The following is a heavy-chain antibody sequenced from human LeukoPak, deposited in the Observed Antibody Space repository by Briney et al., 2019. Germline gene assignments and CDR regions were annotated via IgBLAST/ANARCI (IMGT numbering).Heavy chain of an antibody. CDR1: GGSISSYY. D-gene: IGHD1-14*01. J-gene: IGHJ6*02. V-gene: IGHV4-39*02. CDR3: ARDSPEDGMDV. CDR2: IYYSGST. Sequence: SETLSLTCTVSGGSISSYYWSWIRQPPGKGLEWIGSIYYSGSTYYNPSLKSRVTISVDTSKNQFSLKLSSVTAADTAVYYCARDSPEDGMDVWGQGTTVTVSS.